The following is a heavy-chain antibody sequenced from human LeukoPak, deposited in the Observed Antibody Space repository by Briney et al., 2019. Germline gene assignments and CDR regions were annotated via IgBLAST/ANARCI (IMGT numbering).Heavy chain of an antibody. Sequence: SETLSLTCAVYGGSFSGYYWSWIRQPPGKGLEWIGEINHSGSTNYNPSLKRRVTISVDTSKNQFSLKLSSVTAADTAVYYCARGNDFWSGYPHHFDYWGQGTLVTVSS. CDR2: INHSGST. CDR3: ARGNDFWSGYPHHFDY. D-gene: IGHD3-3*01. J-gene: IGHJ4*02. V-gene: IGHV4-34*01. CDR1: GGSFSGYY.